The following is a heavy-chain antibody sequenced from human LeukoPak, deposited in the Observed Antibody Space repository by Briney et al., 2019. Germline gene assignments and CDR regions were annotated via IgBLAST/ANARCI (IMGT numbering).Heavy chain of an antibody. J-gene: IGHJ6*02. CDR3: ARDRHAYSYGYAGSMDV. Sequence: PGGSLRLSCAASGLTLSSNYMSWVPQAPGKGLEAVSVIYSACRTYYTDSVKGRFTISRHNSKNTLYLQMKRPRAEDTAVYYCARDRHAYSYGYAGSMDVWGQGTTVTVSS. V-gene: IGHV3-53*04. CDR2: IYSACRT. CDR1: GLTLSSNY. D-gene: IGHD5-18*01.